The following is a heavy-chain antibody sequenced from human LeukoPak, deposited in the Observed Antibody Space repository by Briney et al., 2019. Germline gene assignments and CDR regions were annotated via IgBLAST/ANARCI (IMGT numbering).Heavy chain of an antibody. V-gene: IGHV4-34*01. Sequence: PGGSLRLSCAASGFTFSSYAMSWVRQPPGKGLEWIGEINHSGSTNYNPSLKSRVTISVDTSKNQFSLKLSSVTAADTAVYYCARGEVFDYWGQGTLVTVSS. CDR3: ARGEVFDY. CDR2: INHSGST. CDR1: GFTFSSYA. J-gene: IGHJ4*02.